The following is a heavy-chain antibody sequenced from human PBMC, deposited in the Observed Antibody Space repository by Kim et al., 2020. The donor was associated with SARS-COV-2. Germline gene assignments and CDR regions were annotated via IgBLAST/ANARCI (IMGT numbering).Heavy chain of an antibody. CDR2: VSYSGST. D-gene: IGHD3-10*01. J-gene: IGHJ5*02. V-gene: IGHV4-59*08. CDR1: GGSISPYH. CDR3: ARLGDDFGSGWFDP. Sequence: SETLSLTCTVSGGSISPYHWTWIRQPPGKGLEWIGYVSYSGSTNYNPSLKSRVTISIDTSRNQFSLKLSSVTAADTAVYYCARLGDDFGSGWFDPWGQGTLVTVSS.